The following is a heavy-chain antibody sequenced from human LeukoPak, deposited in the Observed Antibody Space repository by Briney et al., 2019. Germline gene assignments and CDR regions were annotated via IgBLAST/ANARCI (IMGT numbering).Heavy chain of an antibody. J-gene: IGHJ6*02. CDR3: ARVDGDYNYYYYGMDV. D-gene: IGHD4-17*01. Sequence: ASVKVSCKASGYTFTSYGISWVRQAPGQGLEWMGWISAYNGNTNYAQKLQGRVTITTDTSTSTAYMELRSLRSDDTAVYYCARVDGDYNYYYYGMDVWGQGTTVTVSS. CDR1: GYTFTSYG. CDR2: ISAYNGNT. V-gene: IGHV1-18*01.